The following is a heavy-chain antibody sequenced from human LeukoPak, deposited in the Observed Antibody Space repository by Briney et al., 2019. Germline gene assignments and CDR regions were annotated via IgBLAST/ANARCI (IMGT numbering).Heavy chain of an antibody. J-gene: IGHJ4*02. Sequence: GGSLRLSCAASGLTFDDYAMHWVRQAPGKGLEWVSLISADGDKTYYADSVKGRFTISRDDSKTSLYPQMNSLRTEDTALYYCAQDIGDFDVLTAYYGFDHWGPGTLVTVSS. CDR1: GLTFDDYA. V-gene: IGHV3-43*02. CDR2: ISADGDKT. D-gene: IGHD3-9*01. CDR3: AQDIGDFDVLTAYYGFDH.